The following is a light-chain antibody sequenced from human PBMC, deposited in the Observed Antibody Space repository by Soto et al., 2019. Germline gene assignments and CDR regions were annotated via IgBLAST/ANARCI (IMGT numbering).Light chain of an antibody. CDR2: ATS. CDR1: QDISSW. Sequence: DIQMTQSPSFVSASVGDRVTITCRASQDISSWLVWYQQKPGKAPKLLIHATSGLQSGVPSRFSGSGSGTDFTLTISSLQPEDFATYYCQQLNSYLITFGQGTRLEIK. CDR3: QQLNSYLIT. V-gene: IGKV1-12*01. J-gene: IGKJ5*01.